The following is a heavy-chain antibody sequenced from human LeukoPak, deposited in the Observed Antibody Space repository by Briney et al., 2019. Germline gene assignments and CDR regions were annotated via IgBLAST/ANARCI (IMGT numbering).Heavy chain of an antibody. CDR2: ISSSTGST. CDR1: DYTFTSYG. CDR3: ARVDPPWYYSGSGQLYYFDY. J-gene: IGHJ4*02. D-gene: IGHD3-10*01. Sequence: GASVKVSCKASDYTFTSYGITWVRQAPGQGLEWMGWISSSTGSTNYAQKLQGRVTMTTDTSTSTAYMELRSLRSDDTAVYYCARVDPPWYYSGSGQLYYFDYWGQGTLVTVSS. V-gene: IGHV1-18*01.